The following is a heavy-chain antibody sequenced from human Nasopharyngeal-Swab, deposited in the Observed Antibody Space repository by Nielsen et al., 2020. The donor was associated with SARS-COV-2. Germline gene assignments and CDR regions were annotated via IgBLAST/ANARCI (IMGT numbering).Heavy chain of an antibody. V-gene: IGHV3-23*03. D-gene: IGHD2-15*01. CDR3: ARNDNGLVIWYYYYMDV. CDR2: IGTGGGRA. J-gene: IGHJ6*03. CDR1: GFNFRHYA. Sequence: ESLKTPCTALGFNFRHYAMSWVRLAPGKGLEWVPGIGTGGGRADYADSVKGRFTISRDNSKTTLYLQLNSLRVEDTAVSYCARNDNGLVIWYYYYMDVWGKGTTVTVTS.